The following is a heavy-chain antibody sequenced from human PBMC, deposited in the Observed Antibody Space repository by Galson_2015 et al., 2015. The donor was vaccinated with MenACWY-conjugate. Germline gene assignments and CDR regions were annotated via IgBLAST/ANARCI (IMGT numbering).Heavy chain of an antibody. CDR1: GFTFRSYW. D-gene: IGHD6-19*01. Sequence: SLRLSCAASGFTFRSYWMHWVRQVPGKGLVWVSRIKSDGSSTTYADSVKGRFTISRDNAKNTLYLQMNSLRAEDTAVYYCARDRSAWYDAPDNWFDPWGQGTLVTVSS. V-gene: IGHV3-74*01. J-gene: IGHJ5*02. CDR2: IKSDGSST. CDR3: ARDRSAWYDAPDNWFDP.